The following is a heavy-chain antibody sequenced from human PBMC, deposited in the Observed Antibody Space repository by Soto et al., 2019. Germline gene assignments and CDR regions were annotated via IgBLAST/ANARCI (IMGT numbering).Heavy chain of an antibody. CDR2: INHSGST. CDR1: GGSFSGYY. Sequence: PSETLSLTCAVYGGSFSGYYWSWIRQPPGKGLEWIGEINHSGSTNYNPSLKSRVTISVDTSKNQFSLKLSSVTAADTAVYYCARVVVPADALGGRLDYWGQGTLVTVSS. J-gene: IGHJ4*02. CDR3: ARVVVPADALGGRLDY. V-gene: IGHV4-34*01. D-gene: IGHD2-2*01.